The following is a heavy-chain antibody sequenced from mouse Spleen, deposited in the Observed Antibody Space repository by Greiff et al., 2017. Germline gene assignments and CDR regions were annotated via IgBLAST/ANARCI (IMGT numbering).Heavy chain of an antibody. CDR3: ARRGYSNYV. Sequence: VQLQQPGAELVMPGASVKLSCKASGYTFTSYWMHWVKQRPGQGLEWIGEIDPSDSYTNYNQKFKGKATLTVDKSSSTAYMQLSSLTSEDSAVYYCARRGYSNYVWGQGTTLTVSS. J-gene: IGHJ2*01. V-gene: IGHV1-69*01. CDR1: GYTFTSYW. CDR2: IDPSDSYT. D-gene: IGHD2-5*01.